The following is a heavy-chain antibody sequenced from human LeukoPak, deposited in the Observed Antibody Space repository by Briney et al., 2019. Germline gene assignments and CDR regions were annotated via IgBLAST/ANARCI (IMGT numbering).Heavy chain of an antibody. CDR1: GFTFSDYY. J-gene: IGHJ3*02. CDR3: ARVLWSDAFDI. D-gene: IGHD2/OR15-2a*01. V-gene: IGHV3-11*01. Sequence: GGSLRLSCAASGFTFSDYYMSWIRQAPGKGLEWVSYISSGGSTIYYADSVKGRFTISRDNAKNSLYLQMNSLRAEDTAVYYCARVLWSDAFDIWGQGTMVTVSS. CDR2: ISSGGSTI.